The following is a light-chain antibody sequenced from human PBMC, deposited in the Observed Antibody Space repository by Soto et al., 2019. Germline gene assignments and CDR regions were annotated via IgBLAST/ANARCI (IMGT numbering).Light chain of an antibody. CDR2: DVS. CDR3: QQRSSWPLT. J-gene: IGKJ4*01. Sequence: EVVLTQSPATLSLXXXEXXTXSXRASQSVRTYLAWYQQKPGQAPRLLIHDVSDRATGIPARFSGSGSGTDFTLTISSLEPEDFAVYYCQQRSSWPLTFGGGTKVDIK. V-gene: IGKV3-11*01. CDR1: QSVRTY.